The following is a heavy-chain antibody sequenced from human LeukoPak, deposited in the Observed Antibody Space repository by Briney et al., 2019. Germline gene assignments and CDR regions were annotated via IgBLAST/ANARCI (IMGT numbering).Heavy chain of an antibody. CDR2: IYSGGST. CDR1: GFTVSSNY. Sequence: GGSPRLSCAASGFTVSSNYMSWVRQAPGKGLEWVSVIYSGGSTYYADSVKGRFTISRDNSKNTLYLQMNSLRAEDTAVYYCARDPDSSWYFDYWGQGTLVTVSS. CDR3: ARDPDSSWYFDY. J-gene: IGHJ4*02. D-gene: IGHD6-13*01. V-gene: IGHV3-53*05.